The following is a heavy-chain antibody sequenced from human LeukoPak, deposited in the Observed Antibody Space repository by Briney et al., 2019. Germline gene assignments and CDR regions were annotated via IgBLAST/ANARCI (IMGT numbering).Heavy chain of an antibody. J-gene: IGHJ6*03. D-gene: IGHD3-22*01. CDR1: GGSISSYY. V-gene: IGHV4-4*07. CDR3: ARAGYYYSSSLHYYMDV. CDR2: IYTSGST. Sequence: SETLSLTCTVSGGSISSYYWSWIRQPAGKGLEWIGRIYTSGSTNYNPSLKSRVTMSVDTSKNQFSLKLSSVTAADTAVYYCARAGYYYSSSLHYYMDVWGKGTTVTISS.